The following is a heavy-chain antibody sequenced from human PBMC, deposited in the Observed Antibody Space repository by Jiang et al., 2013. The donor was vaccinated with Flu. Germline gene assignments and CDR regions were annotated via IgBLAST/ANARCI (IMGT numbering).Heavy chain of an antibody. CDR3: ATANLITFGGVIVPFDF. D-gene: IGHD3-16*02. Sequence: YAQKFQGRVTMTEDTSTDTAYMDLSSLRSDDTAIYYCATANLITFGGVIVPFDFWGQGTLVTVSS. V-gene: IGHV1-24*01. J-gene: IGHJ4*02.